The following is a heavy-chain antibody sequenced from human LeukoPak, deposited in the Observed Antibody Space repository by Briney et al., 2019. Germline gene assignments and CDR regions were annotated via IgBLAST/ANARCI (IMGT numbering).Heavy chain of an antibody. V-gene: IGHV4-38-2*02. CDR1: GYSISSGYY. J-gene: IGHJ4*02. D-gene: IGHD2-2*02. Sequence: SETLSLTCTVSGYSISSGYYWGWIRQPPGKGLEWIGSIYYSGSTYYNPSLKSRVTISVDTSKNQFSLKLSSVTAADTAVYYCASGYYIVVVPAAIGVFDYWGQGTLVTVSS. CDR2: IYYSGST. CDR3: ASGYYIVVVPAAIGVFDY.